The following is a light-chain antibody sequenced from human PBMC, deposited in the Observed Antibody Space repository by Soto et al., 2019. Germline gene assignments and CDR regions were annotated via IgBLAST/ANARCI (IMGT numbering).Light chain of an antibody. CDR2: AAS. J-gene: IGKJ4*01. Sequence: IQVTQSPPTLSASVGDRVTITCRASQTISTWMAWYQQKPGKAPELLIYAASTLQSGVPSRFSGSGSGTDFTLTISCLQSEDFATYYCQQYYSFPPTFGGGTKVDIK. V-gene: IGKV1D-8*01. CDR1: QTISTW. CDR3: QQYYSFPPT.